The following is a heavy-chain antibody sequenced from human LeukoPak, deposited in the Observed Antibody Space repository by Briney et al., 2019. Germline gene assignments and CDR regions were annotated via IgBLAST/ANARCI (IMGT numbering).Heavy chain of an antibody. V-gene: IGHV3-74*01. CDR3: ARDHLGSGSSPNYYYYYYMDV. Sequence: GGSLRLSCAASGFIFSNYWMQWVRQAPGKGLVWVSRINSDGSSTNYADSVKGRFTISRDNAKNTLYLQMNSLRAEDTAVYYCARDHLGSGSSPNYYYYYYMDVWGKGTTVTISS. D-gene: IGHD6-19*01. CDR2: INSDGSST. J-gene: IGHJ6*03. CDR1: GFIFSNYW.